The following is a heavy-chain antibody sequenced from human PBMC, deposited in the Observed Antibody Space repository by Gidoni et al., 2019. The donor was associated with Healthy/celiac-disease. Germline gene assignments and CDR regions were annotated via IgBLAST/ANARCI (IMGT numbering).Heavy chain of an antibody. CDR1: CVPIRSGTSY. V-gene: IGHV4-61*02. Sequence: QVQPQESGPGLVKPSQTLSLTCTVSCVPIRSGTSYWSWIRQPAGKGLGWIGRFYTSGSTNYNASLKSRVTISVDTSKNQFSLKLSSVTAADTAVYYCARVLTSVEMATWGYFDVWGRGTLVTVSS. J-gene: IGHJ2*01. CDR2: FYTSGST. CDR3: ARVLTSVEMATWGYFDV. D-gene: IGHD6-6*01.